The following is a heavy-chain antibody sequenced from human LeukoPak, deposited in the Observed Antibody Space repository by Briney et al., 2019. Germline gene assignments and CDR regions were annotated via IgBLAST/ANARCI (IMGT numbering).Heavy chain of an antibody. CDR3: ARSARLMKGVVEVTALDD. V-gene: IGHV3-48*04. CDR1: GFTFSTYS. CDR2: LSSSGSAF. D-gene: IGHD3-3*01. Sequence: GGSLRLSCTASGFTFSTYSMNWVRQAPGKGLEWIAYLSSSGSAFSYADSVKGRFTIARDNAKNSVYLEMNSLRADDTAVYYCARSARLMKGVVEVTALDDWGQGTLVTVSS. J-gene: IGHJ4*02.